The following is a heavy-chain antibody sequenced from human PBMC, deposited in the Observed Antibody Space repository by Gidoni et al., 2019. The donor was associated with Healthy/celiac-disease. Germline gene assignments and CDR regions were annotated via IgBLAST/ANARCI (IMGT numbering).Heavy chain of an antibody. Sequence: QVQLQESGPGLVKPSETLSLTCPVSGGSISSYYWSWIRQPPGKGLEWSGYTYYSGSTNYNPSLKSRVTISVDTSKNQFSLKLSSVTAADTAVYYCARDQWLANYYYYGMDVWGQGTTVTVSS. CDR1: GGSISSYY. J-gene: IGHJ6*02. CDR3: ARDQWLANYYYYGMDV. D-gene: IGHD6-19*01. CDR2: TYYSGST. V-gene: IGHV4-59*01.